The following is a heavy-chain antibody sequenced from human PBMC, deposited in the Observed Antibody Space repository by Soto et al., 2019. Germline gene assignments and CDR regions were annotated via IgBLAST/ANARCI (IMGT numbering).Heavy chain of an antibody. J-gene: IGHJ4*02. Sequence: QVQLVESGGGVVQPGRSLRLSCAASGFTFSSYAMRWVRQAPGKGLEWVAVISYDGSDKYYADSVKGRFTISRDNSKNTLNLQMNSLRADATAVYYCAKALGELSPESYDYWGQGTLITVSS. V-gene: IGHV3-30*18. D-gene: IGHD3-16*02. CDR3: AKALGELSPESYDY. CDR2: ISYDGSDK. CDR1: GFTFSSYA.